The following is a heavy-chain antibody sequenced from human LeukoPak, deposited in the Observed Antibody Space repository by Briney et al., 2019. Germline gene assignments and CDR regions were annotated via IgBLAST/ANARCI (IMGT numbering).Heavy chain of an antibody. CDR2: ISWNSGTR. Sequence: GGSLRLSCAGSGFNFNNYAMHWVRQAPGKGLEWLSGISWNSGTRGYADSVKGRFTTSRDNAKNSLYLQMNSLRPDDTAFYYCAKATGDWYFDLWGRGTLVTVSS. CDR3: AKATGDWYFDL. V-gene: IGHV3-9*01. D-gene: IGHD7-27*01. CDR1: GFNFNNYA. J-gene: IGHJ2*01.